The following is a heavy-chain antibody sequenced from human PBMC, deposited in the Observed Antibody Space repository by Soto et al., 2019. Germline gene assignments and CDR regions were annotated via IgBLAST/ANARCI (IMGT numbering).Heavy chain of an antibody. CDR1: GYTLIELS. V-gene: IGHV1-24*01. Sequence: ASVQVSCKVSGYTLIELSMHWVRQAPGKGREWMGGFDPEDGETIYAQKFQGRVTMTEDTSTDTAYMELSSLRSEGTAVYYCATLLGGAFDIWGQGTMVTVSS. D-gene: IGHD7-27*01. CDR3: ATLLGGAFDI. CDR2: FDPEDGET. J-gene: IGHJ3*02.